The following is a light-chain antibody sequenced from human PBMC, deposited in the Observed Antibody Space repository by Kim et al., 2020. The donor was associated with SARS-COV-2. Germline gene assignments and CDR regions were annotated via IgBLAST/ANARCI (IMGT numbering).Light chain of an antibody. Sequence: PSCLSGSVGDRVTITCQARQSISSYLAWDQQKPGKAPKLLIYDASTLQSGVPSRFSGSGSGTDFTLTSSSLQPEEFATYYCQGGDTCGQGTKLEI. CDR3: QGGDT. J-gene: IGKJ2*01. CDR2: DAS. CDR1: QSISSY. V-gene: IGKV1-9*01.